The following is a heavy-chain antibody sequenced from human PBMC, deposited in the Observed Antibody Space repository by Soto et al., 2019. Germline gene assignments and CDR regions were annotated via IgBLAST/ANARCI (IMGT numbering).Heavy chain of an antibody. CDR2: IYYSGST. J-gene: IGHJ4*02. CDR1: GGSISSSSYY. D-gene: IGHD3-22*01. CDR3: ARHAYYYDSSGYSLVFDY. V-gene: IGHV4-39*01. Sequence: SETLSLTCTVSGGSISSSSYYWGWIRQPPGKGLEWIGSIYYSGSTYYNPSLKSRVTISVDTSKNQFSLKLSSVTAADTAVYYCARHAYYYDSSGYSLVFDYWGQGTLVTVSS.